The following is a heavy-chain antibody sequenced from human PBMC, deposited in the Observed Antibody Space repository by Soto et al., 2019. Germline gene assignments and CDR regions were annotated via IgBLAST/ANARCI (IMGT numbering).Heavy chain of an antibody. CDR1: GGSISSRSFY. J-gene: IGHJ2*01. D-gene: IGHD3-3*01. CDR2: VYYSGTT. CDR3: ARQPTYADGSGHYDYWYFEL. Sequence: QLQLYESGPGLVKPSETLSLTCTVSGGSISSRSFYWGWIRQPPGKGLEWVGSVYYSGTTYNNPSINRRLTLSVVTSTNLYILNPNSVTAADTAVYYCARQPTYADGSGHYDYWYFELWGRGALFTVSS. V-gene: IGHV4-39*01.